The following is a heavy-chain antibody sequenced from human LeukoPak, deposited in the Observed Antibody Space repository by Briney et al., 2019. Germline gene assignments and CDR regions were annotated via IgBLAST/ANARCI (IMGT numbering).Heavy chain of an antibody. D-gene: IGHD3-16*01. J-gene: IGHJ3*02. Sequence: ASDTLSLICSVSGGSNRYYYWRWIRPPPGKGRELVGYIYYIGSTNYNPSTKRRVTISVDTSKNQFSLKPTSVTAADTAVYYCARVWSSRKAFDIWGQGTMVTVSS. CDR3: ARVWSSRKAFDI. V-gene: IGHV4-59*07. CDR1: GGSNRYYY. CDR2: IYYIGST.